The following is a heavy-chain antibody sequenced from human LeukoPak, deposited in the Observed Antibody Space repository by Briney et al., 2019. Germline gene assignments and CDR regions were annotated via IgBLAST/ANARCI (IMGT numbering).Heavy chain of an antibody. D-gene: IGHD1-7*01. J-gene: IGHJ4*02. CDR3: ARGGSSSSITGTTEFDY. Sequence: ASVKVSCKTSGYTFTGYYIHWVRQAPGQGLEWMGWISAYNGNTNYAQKLQGRVTMTTDTSTSTAYMELRSLRSDDTAVYHCARGGSSSSITGTTEFDYWGQGTLVTVSS. CDR2: ISAYNGNT. CDR1: GYTFTGYY. V-gene: IGHV1-18*04.